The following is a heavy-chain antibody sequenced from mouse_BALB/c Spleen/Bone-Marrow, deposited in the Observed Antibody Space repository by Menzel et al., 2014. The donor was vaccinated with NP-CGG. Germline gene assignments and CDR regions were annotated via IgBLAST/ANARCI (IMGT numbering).Heavy chain of an antibody. CDR3: ASLTGTFDY. CDR2: IDPASGNI. V-gene: IGHV14-3*02. D-gene: IGHD4-1*01. Sequence: VQLQQSGTDLVKPGASVKLSCTASGFNIKDTYMHWVKQRPEQGLDWIGRIDPASGNIQYDPKFQGRAAITADTSSNTAYLQLSSLTFEDTAVYYCASLTGTFDYWGQGTPLTVSS. J-gene: IGHJ2*01. CDR1: GFNIKDTY.